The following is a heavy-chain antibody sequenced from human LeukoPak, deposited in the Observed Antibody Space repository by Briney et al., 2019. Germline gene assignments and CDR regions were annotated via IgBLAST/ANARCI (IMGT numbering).Heavy chain of an antibody. CDR1: GGSISSGGYY. V-gene: IGHV4-31*03. CDR2: IYYSGST. D-gene: IGHD4-11*01. J-gene: IGHJ6*02. Sequence: PSETLSLTCTVSGGSISSGGYYWSWIRQHPGKGLEWIGYIYYSGSTYYNPSLKSRVTISVDTSKNQFSLKLSSVTAADTAVYYCARDQGNAVTPYYYYGMDDWGQGTTATVSS. CDR3: ARDQGNAVTPYYYYGMDD.